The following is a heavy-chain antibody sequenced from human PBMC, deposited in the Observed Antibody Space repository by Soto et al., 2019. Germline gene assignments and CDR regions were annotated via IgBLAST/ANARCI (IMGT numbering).Heavy chain of an antibody. V-gene: IGHV3-30*18. CDR1: GFTFSSYG. D-gene: IGHD5-12*01. CDR2: ISYDGSNK. Sequence: GGSLRLSCAASGFTFSSYGMHWVRQAPGKGLEWVAVISYDGSNKYYADSVKGRFTISRDNSKNTLYLQMNSLRAEDTAVYYCAKEGDSGPGFDYWGQGTLVTVSS. J-gene: IGHJ4*02. CDR3: AKEGDSGPGFDY.